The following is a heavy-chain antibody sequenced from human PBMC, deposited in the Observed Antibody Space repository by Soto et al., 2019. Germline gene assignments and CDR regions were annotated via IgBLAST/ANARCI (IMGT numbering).Heavy chain of an antibody. CDR2: IVPMFGTA. D-gene: IGHD6-6*01. J-gene: IGHJ6*02. Sequence: ASVQVSCKASGYTFTRYGFSWVRQTPGQGLEWMGGIVPMFGTATYAEKFKGRVTISATESTSTAYMELTSLRSEDTAVYYCARNGTYSSSLSQYSGMDVWGQGTTVTVSS. V-gene: IGHV1-69*13. CDR1: GYTFTRYG. CDR3: ARNGTYSSSLSQYSGMDV.